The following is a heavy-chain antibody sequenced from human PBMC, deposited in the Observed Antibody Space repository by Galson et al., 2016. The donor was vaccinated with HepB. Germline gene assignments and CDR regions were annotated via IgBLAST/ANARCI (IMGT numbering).Heavy chain of an antibody. CDR2: IGTAGDT. J-gene: IGHJ6*04. Sequence: SLRLSCAASGLTFSRCDMHWVRQATGKGLEWVSAIGTAGDTYYPGSVRGRFTISRENSKNSLYLQMNSLTAGDMAVYYCARGKFDCSGGTCHYYGMDVWGKGTTVTVSS. V-gene: IGHV3-13*01. CDR1: GLTFSRCD. D-gene: IGHD2-15*01. CDR3: ARGKFDCSGGTCHYYGMDV.